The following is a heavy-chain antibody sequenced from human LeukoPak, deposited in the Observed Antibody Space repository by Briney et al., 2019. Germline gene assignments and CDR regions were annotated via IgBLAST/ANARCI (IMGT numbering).Heavy chain of an antibody. D-gene: IGHD4-17*01. CDR1: GFTYSSLC. Sequence: PGGSLRLYCAASGFTYSSLCMSWVRQAPGKGLEWVANIKQDGSEKFYVYSVKRRFTISRDNAKNSLYLQMNSLRGEDTAVYYSARDDRDSGDYRTRYAFDIWGQGTMVTVSS. CDR3: ARDDRDSGDYRTRYAFDI. J-gene: IGHJ3*02. CDR2: IKQDGSEK. V-gene: IGHV3-7*01.